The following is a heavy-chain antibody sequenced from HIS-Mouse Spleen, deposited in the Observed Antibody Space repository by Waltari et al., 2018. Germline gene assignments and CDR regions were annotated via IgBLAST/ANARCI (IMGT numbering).Heavy chain of an antibody. Sequence: QLQLQESGPGLVKPSETLSLTCTVLGGSITSSSHSEGWIRQPPGKGLEWIGSIYYSGSTYYNPSLKSRVTISVDTSKNQFSLKLSSVTAADTAVYYCAREIPYSSSWYDWYFDLWGRGTLVTVSS. CDR1: GGSITSSSHS. J-gene: IGHJ2*01. D-gene: IGHD6-13*01. CDR3: AREIPYSSSWYDWYFDL. CDR2: IYYSGST. V-gene: IGHV4-39*07.